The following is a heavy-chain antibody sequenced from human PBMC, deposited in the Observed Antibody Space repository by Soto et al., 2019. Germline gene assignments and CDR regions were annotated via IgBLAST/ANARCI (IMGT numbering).Heavy chain of an antibody. D-gene: IGHD3-22*01. CDR1: GYTFGTSG. CDR3: ARAGHYYDSSGYAN. Sequence: QVKLVQSGAEVKKPGTSMKVSCKASGYTFGTSGISWIRQAPGQGLEWMGWISAYNGNTNYEQKLQEGVTMTTDTSTNTAYLELRSLRSDDTAVYYCARAGHYYDSSGYANWGQGTLVTVSS. V-gene: IGHV1-18*01. CDR2: ISAYNGNT. J-gene: IGHJ4*02.